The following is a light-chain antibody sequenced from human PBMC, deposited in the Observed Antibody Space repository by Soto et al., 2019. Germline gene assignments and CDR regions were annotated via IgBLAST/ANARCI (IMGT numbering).Light chain of an antibody. Sequence: QSALTQPASVSGSPGQSITISCTGTSSDVGSYNLVSWYQQHPGKAPKLMIYEVSKRPSGVSNRFSGSKSGNTASLTISGLQAEDEADYYCCSYAGSSTSFYVCGTGTKLTVL. CDR2: EVS. J-gene: IGLJ1*01. CDR3: CSYAGSSTSFYV. CDR1: SSDVGSYNL. V-gene: IGLV2-23*02.